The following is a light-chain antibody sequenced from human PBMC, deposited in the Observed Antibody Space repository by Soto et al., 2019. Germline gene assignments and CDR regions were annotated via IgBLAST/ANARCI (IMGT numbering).Light chain of an antibody. CDR2: DAS. CDR1: QSVSTW. V-gene: IGKV1-5*01. J-gene: IGKJ2*01. Sequence: DIQMTQSPSTLSASVGDRVTITCRASQSVSTWLAWYQQKPGKAPNLLIYDASTLESGVPSRFSGSGIGTEFTLTITSRQPDDFAVYHCQHYEKRPYTFGQGTKVEIK. CDR3: QHYEKRPYT.